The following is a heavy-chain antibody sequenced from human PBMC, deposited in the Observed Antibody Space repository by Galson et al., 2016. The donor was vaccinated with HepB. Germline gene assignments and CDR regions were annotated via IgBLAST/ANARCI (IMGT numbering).Heavy chain of an antibody. V-gene: IGHV1-18*01. J-gene: IGHJ4*02. Sequence: SVKVSCKASGGTFSSYAFSWVRQAPGQGLEWMGWISAYSGNTIYAQQFQGRVTMTKDTSTSTAYMELRSLRSDDTAVYHCARDREYTFDNWGQGTLVTVSS. D-gene: IGHD2/OR15-2a*01. CDR3: ARDREYTFDN. CDR2: ISAYSGNT. CDR1: GGTFSSYA.